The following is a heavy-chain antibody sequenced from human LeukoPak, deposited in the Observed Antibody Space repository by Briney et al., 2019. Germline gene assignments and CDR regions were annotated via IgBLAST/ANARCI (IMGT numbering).Heavy chain of an antibody. CDR1: GGSISSGGYY. V-gene: IGHV4-30-2*01. J-gene: IGHJ4*02. D-gene: IGHD1-26*01. Sequence: SQTLSLTCTVSGGSISSGGYYWSWIRQPPGKGLEWIGYIYHSGSTYYNPSLKSRVTISVDRSKNQFSLKLSSVTAADTAVYYCARSQGKGSWAYWGQGTLVTVSS. CDR3: ARSQGKGSWAY. CDR2: IYHSGST.